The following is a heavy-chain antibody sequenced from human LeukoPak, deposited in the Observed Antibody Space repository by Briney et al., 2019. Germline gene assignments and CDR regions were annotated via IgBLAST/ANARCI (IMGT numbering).Heavy chain of an antibody. D-gene: IGHD3-22*01. V-gene: IGHV3-23*01. CDR3: ARAGDSSGPTGGNFDY. Sequence: RAGGSLRLSCAASGFTFSNYAMSWVRQAPGKGLEWVSTISGSGDSTYYADSVKGRFTISRDNAKNSLYLQMNSLRAEDTAVYYCARAGDSSGPTGGNFDYWGQGTLVTVSS. CDR2: ISGSGDST. CDR1: GFTFSNYA. J-gene: IGHJ4*02.